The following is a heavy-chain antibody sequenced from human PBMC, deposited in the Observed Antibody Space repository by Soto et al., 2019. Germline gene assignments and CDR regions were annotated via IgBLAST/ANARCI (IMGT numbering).Heavy chain of an antibody. CDR3: TTGITMIVVDRADYFDY. Sequence: PGGSLRLSCAASGFTFSNAWMNRVRQAPGKGLEWVGRIKSKTDGGTTDYAAPVKGRFTISRDDSKNTLYLQMNSLKTEDTAVYYCTTGITMIVVDRADYFDYWGQGTLVIVSS. D-gene: IGHD3-22*01. CDR1: GFTFSNAW. CDR2: IKSKTDGGTT. V-gene: IGHV3-15*07. J-gene: IGHJ4*02.